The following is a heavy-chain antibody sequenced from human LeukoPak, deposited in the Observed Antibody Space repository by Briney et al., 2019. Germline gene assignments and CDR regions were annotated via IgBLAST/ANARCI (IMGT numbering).Heavy chain of an antibody. D-gene: IGHD1-26*01. CDR3: VNLGYSD. CDR1: GFSFSAAW. CDR2: IKNDGSDK. J-gene: IGHJ4*02. V-gene: IGHV3-7*01. Sequence: GGSLRLSCAASGFSFSAAWMTWVRQAPGKGLEWVATIKNDGSDKCYVDSVKGRFTLSRDNAKNLVYLQMNSLRVEDTDVYYCVNLGYSDGGQGTLVTVSS.